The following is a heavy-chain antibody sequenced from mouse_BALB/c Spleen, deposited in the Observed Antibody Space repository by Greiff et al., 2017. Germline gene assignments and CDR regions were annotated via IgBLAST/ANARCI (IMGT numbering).Heavy chain of an antibody. D-gene: IGHD1-1*02. Sequence: EVQGVESGGGLVKPGGSLKLSCAASGFAFSSYDMSWVRQTPEKRLEWVAYISSGGGSTYYPDTVKGRFTISRDNAKNTLYLQMSSLKSEDTAMYYCARGGNYDAMDYWGQGTSVTVSS. CDR3: ARGGNYDAMDY. CDR1: GFAFSSYD. CDR2: ISSGGGST. J-gene: IGHJ4*01. V-gene: IGHV5-12-1*01.